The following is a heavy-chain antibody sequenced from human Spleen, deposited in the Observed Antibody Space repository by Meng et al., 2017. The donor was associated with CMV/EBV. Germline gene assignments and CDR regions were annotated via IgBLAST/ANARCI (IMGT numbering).Heavy chain of an antibody. CDR3: ARGLPSWYRHFDY. CDR1: GGSFSGYY. CDR2: INHSGST. D-gene: IGHD6-13*01. Sequence: QVHLQQWGAGLLKPSEPLSLTCAVYGGSFSGYYWSWIRQPPGKGLEWIGEINHSGSTNYNPSLKSRVTISVDTSKNQFSLKLSSVTAADTAVYYCARGLPSWYRHFDYWGQGTLVTSPQ. V-gene: IGHV4-34*01. J-gene: IGHJ4*02.